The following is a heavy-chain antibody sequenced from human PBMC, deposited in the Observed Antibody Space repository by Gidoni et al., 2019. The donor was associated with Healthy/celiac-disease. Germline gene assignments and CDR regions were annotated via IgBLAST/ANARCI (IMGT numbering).Heavy chain of an antibody. D-gene: IGHD3-10*01. J-gene: IGHJ5*02. Sequence: QVQLVQSGAEVKKPGASVKVSCKASGYTFTSYGISWVRQAPGQGLEWMGWISAYNGNTNYAQKLQGRVTMTTDTSTSTAYMELRSLRSDDTAVYYCARVGITMVRGVIIRDGWFDPWGQGTLVTVSS. CDR1: GYTFTSYG. CDR2: ISAYNGNT. V-gene: IGHV1-18*04. CDR3: ARVGITMVRGVIIRDGWFDP.